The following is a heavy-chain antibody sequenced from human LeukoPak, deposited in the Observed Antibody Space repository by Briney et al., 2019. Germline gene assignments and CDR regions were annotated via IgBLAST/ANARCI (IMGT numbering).Heavy chain of an antibody. V-gene: IGHV1-2*06. Sequence: GSSVKVSCKASGYTFTGYYMHWLRQAPAQGLGWMGRINPNSGGTNYAQTFQGRVTMTRDTSISTAYMDLSRLRSDDTAVYYCARDHGDYDVVYYYYYMDVWGKGTTVTVSS. CDR1: GYTFTGYY. CDR3: ARDHGDYDVVYYYYYMDV. J-gene: IGHJ6*03. D-gene: IGHD4-17*01. CDR2: INPNSGGT.